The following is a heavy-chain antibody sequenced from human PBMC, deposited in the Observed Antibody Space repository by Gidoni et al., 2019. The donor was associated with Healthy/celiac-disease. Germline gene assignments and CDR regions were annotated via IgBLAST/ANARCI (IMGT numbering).Heavy chain of an antibody. D-gene: IGHD2-21*02. CDR3: ARGVVGTAAAAWFDP. J-gene: IGHJ5*02. CDR2: INHSGIT. V-gene: IGHV4-34*01. CDR1: GGSFSGYY. Sequence: QVPLQQWGAGLLKPSETLSLTCAVYGGSFSGYYWSWIRQPPGQGLAGIGEINHSGITNYNPYLKSRVTIAVDTDKNQFSLKLSAVTAADTAVYYCARGVVGTAAAAWFDPGGQGTLVTVSS.